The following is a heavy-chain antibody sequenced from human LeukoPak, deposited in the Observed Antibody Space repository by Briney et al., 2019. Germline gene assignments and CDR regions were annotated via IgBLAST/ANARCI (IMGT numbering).Heavy chain of an antibody. CDR1: GGSISSGDYY. D-gene: IGHD3-22*01. J-gene: IGHJ3*02. CDR3: ARGVTDYYDTLTSLDI. CDR2: IYYSGST. V-gene: IGHV4-31*03. Sequence: PSQTLSLTCTVSGGSISSGDYYWSWIRQHPGKGLEWIGYIYYSGSTYYNPSLKSRVTISVDTSKNQFSLKLSSVTAADTAVYYCARGVTDYYDTLTSLDIWGQGTMVTVSS.